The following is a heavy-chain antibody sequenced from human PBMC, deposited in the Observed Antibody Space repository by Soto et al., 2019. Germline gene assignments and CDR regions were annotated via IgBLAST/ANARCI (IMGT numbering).Heavy chain of an antibody. CDR2: INAGNGNT. CDR3: TRDPIVLMVYAIIRAPFDY. D-gene: IGHD2-8*01. J-gene: IGHJ4*02. V-gene: IGHV1-3*01. CDR1: GYTFTSYA. Sequence: ASVKVSCXASGYTFTSYAMHWVRQAPGQRLEWMGWINAGNGNTKYSQKFQGRVTITRDTSASTAYMELSSLRSEDTAVYYYTRDPIVLMVYAIIRAPFDYWGQGTLVTVSS.